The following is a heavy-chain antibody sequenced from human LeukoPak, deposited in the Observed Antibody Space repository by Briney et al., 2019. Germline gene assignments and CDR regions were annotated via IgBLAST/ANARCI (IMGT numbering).Heavy chain of an antibody. CDR3: ARDAPIYCSGGSCYLFDY. CDR2: INPSGGST. CDR1: GYTFTSYY. Sequence: ASVKVSCKASGYTFTSYYMHWVRQAPGQGLEWMGIINPSGGSTSYAQKFQGRVTMTRDTSTSTAYMELSSLRSEDTAVYYCARDAPIYCSGGSCYLFDYWGQGTLVTVSS. J-gene: IGHJ4*02. V-gene: IGHV1-46*01. D-gene: IGHD2-15*01.